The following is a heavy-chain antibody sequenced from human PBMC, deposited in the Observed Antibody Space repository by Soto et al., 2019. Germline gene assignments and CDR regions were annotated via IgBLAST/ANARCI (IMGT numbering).Heavy chain of an antibody. CDR3: ARCYGSGSSYYYYYGMDV. CDR1: GGSISSSNW. Sequence: SETLSLTCAVSGGSISSSNWWSWVRQPPGKGLEWIGEIYHSGSTNYNPSLKSRVTISVDKSKNQFSLKLSSVTAAGTAVYYCARCYGSGSSYYYYYGMDVWGQGTTVTVSS. V-gene: IGHV4-4*02. D-gene: IGHD3-10*01. CDR2: IYHSGST. J-gene: IGHJ6*02.